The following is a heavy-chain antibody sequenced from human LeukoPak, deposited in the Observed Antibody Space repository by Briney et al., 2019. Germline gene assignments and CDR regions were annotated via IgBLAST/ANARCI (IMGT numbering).Heavy chain of an antibody. D-gene: IGHD1/OR15-1a*01. V-gene: IGHV1-69*06. CDR1: GGSISSYG. Sequence: GASVKVCCKASGGSISSYGISWVRQAPGQGLDWMGRIIPVFGTANYAQKFQDRVTITADTVSNTAYMELTSLTSEDTAVYFCAKQGEIRQDYYMDVWGNGTAVTVSS. CDR2: IIPVFGTA. J-gene: IGHJ6*03. CDR3: AKQGEIRQDYYMDV.